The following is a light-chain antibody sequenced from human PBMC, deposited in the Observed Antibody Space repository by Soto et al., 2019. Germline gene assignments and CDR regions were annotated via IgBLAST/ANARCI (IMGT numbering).Light chain of an antibody. V-gene: IGKV3-20*01. CDR3: QQYGSSRT. CDR1: QSVSSSY. Sequence: EIVMTQSPDTLSLSPGDTATLSCRASQSVSSSYLAWYQQKPGQAPRLLIYDASTRATGIPDRFSGSGSGTDFSLTISRLESEDFAVYFCQQYGSSRTFGLGTKVDIK. J-gene: IGKJ1*01. CDR2: DAS.